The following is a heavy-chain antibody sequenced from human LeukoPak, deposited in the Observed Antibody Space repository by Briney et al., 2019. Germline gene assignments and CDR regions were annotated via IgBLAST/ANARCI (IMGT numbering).Heavy chain of an antibody. J-gene: IGHJ4*02. D-gene: IGHD3-10*01. Sequence: PGGSLRLSCAASGFTFSSYAMSWVRQAPGKGLEWVSAISGSGGSTYYADSVKGRFTISRDNSKNTLYLQMNSLRAEDTAVYYCAKDAAPYYYGSGSYYKFLDYWGQGTLVTVSS. CDR1: GFTFSSYA. CDR2: ISGSGGST. CDR3: AKDAAPYYYGSGSYYKFLDY. V-gene: IGHV3-23*01.